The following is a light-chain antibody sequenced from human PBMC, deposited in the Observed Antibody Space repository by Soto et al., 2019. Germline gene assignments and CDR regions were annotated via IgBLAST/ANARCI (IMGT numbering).Light chain of an antibody. J-gene: IGLJ1*01. CDR3: CSYAGSYTFYV. CDR2: DVS. Sequence: QSVLTQPRSVSGSPGQSVTISCTGTSSDVGGYNYVSWYQQHPGKAPKLMIYDVSKRPSGVPDRFSGSKSGNTASLTISGLQAEDEAVYYCCSYAGSYTFYVFGTGTKVTVL. V-gene: IGLV2-11*01. CDR1: SSDVGGYNY.